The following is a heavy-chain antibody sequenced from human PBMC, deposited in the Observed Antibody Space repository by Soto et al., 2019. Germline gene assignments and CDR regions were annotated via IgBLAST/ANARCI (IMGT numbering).Heavy chain of an antibody. D-gene: IGHD3-10*01. CDR1: GFTFSSYA. CDR3: ANGGRRYGSGSYYPDYFDY. CDR2: ISGSGGST. J-gene: IGHJ4*02. Sequence: GGSLRLSCAASGFTFSSYAMSWVRQAPGKGLEWVSAISGSGGSTYYADSVKGRFTISRDNSKNTLYLQMNSLRAEDTAVYYCANGGRRYGSGSYYPDYFDYWGQGTLVTVSS. V-gene: IGHV3-23*01.